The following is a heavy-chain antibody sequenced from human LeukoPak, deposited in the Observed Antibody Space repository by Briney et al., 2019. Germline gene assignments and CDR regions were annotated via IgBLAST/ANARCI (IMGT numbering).Heavy chain of an antibody. CDR1: GYTFTGYY. J-gene: IGHJ6*03. CDR2: IYPNSGGT. V-gene: IGHV1-2*02. Sequence: ASVKVSCKASGYTFTGYYMHWVRQAPGQGLEWMGWIYPNSGGTNYAQKFQGRVTVTRDTSISTAYMELSRLRSDDTAVYYCAREAYDSGSFRTDYYYMDVWGKGTTVTVSS. CDR3: AREAYDSGSFRTDYYYMDV. D-gene: IGHD3-10*01.